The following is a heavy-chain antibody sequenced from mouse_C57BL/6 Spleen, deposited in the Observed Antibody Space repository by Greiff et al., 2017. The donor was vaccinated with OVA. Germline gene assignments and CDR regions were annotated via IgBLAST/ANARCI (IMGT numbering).Heavy chain of an antibody. J-gene: IGHJ1*03. Sequence: QVQLQQPGTELVKPGASVKLSCKASGYTFTSYWMHWVKQRPGPGLEWIGNINPSNGGTNYNEKFKSKATLTVDKSSSTAYMQLSSLTSEDSAFYYCARNYGSSWYFDVWGTGTTVTVSS. CDR1: GYTFTSYW. CDR2: INPSNGGT. V-gene: IGHV1-53*01. D-gene: IGHD1-1*01. CDR3: ARNYGSSWYFDV.